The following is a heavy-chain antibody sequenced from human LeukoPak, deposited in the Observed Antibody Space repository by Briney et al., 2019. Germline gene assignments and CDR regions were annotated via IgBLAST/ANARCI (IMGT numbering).Heavy chain of an antibody. Sequence: GGSLRLSCAASGFTFSSYSMNWVRQAPGKGLEWVSSISSSSSYIYYADSVKGRFTISRDNAKNSLYLQMNSLRAEDTAVYFCARARATGEFDSWGQGTLVAVSS. CDR2: ISSSSSYI. V-gene: IGHV3-21*01. D-gene: IGHD1-26*01. J-gene: IGHJ4*02. CDR3: ARARATGEFDS. CDR1: GFTFSSYS.